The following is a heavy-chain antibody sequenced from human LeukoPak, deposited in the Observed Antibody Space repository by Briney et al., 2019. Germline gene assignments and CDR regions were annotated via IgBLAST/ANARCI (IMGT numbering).Heavy chain of an antibody. CDR2: IYYSGIA. CDR1: GGSISTYY. V-gene: IGHV4-59*01. CDR3: ARVLRVGATLYWYSDL. J-gene: IGHJ2*01. Sequence: SETLSLTCTVSGGSISTYYWSWIRQSPRKGLEWIGYIYYSGIAHYNPSLKSRVAISVDTSKNQFSLKLSSVTAADTAVYYCARVLRVGATLYWYSDLWGHGTLVTVSS. D-gene: IGHD1-26*01.